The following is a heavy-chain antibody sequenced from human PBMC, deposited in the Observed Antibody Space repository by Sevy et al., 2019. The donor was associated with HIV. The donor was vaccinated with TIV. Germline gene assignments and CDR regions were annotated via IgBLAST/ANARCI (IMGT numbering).Heavy chain of an antibody. CDR1: GFTFSDYY. J-gene: IGHJ3*02. CDR3: ARRGLSNIWDAFDI. V-gene: IGHV3-11*06. CDR2: ITGISTYT. Sequence: GGSLRLSCAASGFTFSDYYMSWIRQAPGKGLEWVSYITGISTYTNYADSVKGRFTVSRDNARNSLYLQMNSLRAEDTAVYYCARRGLSNIWDAFDIWGQGTMVTVSS.